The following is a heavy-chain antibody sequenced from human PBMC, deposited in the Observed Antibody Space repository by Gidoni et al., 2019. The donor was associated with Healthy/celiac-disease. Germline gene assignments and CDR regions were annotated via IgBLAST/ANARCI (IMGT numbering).Heavy chain of an antibody. Sequence: QVQLVEAGGGVVQPGRSLRLSCAASGFTFSSYAMHWVRQAPGKGLEWVAVLSYDGSNKYSAASVKGRFTISRDNSKNTLYLQMNSLRAEDTAVYYCASPLWYYYDSSGPSAFAIWGQGTMVTVSS. J-gene: IGHJ3*02. CDR1: GFTFSSYA. D-gene: IGHD3-22*01. V-gene: IGHV3-30-3*01. CDR3: ASPLWYYYDSSGPSAFAI. CDR2: LSYDGSNK.